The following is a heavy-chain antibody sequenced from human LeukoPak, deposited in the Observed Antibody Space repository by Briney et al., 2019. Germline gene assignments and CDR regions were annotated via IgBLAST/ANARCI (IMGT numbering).Heavy chain of an antibody. D-gene: IGHD3-9*01. V-gene: IGHV1-18*01. CDR1: GYTFTSYG. Sequence: ASVKVSCKASGYTFTSYGISWVRQAPGQGLEWMGWISAYNGNTNYAQKLQGRVTMTTDTSTSTAYMELRSLRSDDTAVYYCARDIVTTKDILTGPPNWFDPWGQGTLVTVSS. CDR3: ARDIVTTKDILTGPPNWFDP. J-gene: IGHJ5*02. CDR2: ISAYNGNT.